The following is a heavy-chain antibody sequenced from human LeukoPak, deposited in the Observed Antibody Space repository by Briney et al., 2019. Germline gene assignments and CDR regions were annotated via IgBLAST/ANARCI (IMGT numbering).Heavy chain of an antibody. V-gene: IGHV3-11*01. J-gene: IGHJ6*03. Sequence: PGGSLRLSCAASRVTFSDSYMSSIRQAPGKGLEWVSYISSSGSTIYYADSVKGRFTISMDNAKNSLYLQMNSLRAEDTAVYYCARDRNYYYYMDVWGKGTTVTVSS. CDR3: ARDRNYYYYMDV. CDR1: RVTFSDSY. CDR2: ISSSGSTI.